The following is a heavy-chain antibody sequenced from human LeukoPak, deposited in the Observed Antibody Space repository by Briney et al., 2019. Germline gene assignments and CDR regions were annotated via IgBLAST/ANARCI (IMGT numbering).Heavy chain of an antibody. V-gene: IGHV4-4*07. J-gene: IGHJ6*02. D-gene: IGHD5-18*01. Sequence: SETLSLTCTVSGGSISSYYWSWIRQPAGKGLEWIGRISTSGSTNYNPSLKSRVIMSVDTSKNQFSLKLSSVTAADTAVYYCARHGGLGYSYGSYYYYYGMDVWGQGTTVTVSS. CDR3: ARHGGLGYSYGSYYYYYGMDV. CDR1: GGSISSYY. CDR2: ISTSGST.